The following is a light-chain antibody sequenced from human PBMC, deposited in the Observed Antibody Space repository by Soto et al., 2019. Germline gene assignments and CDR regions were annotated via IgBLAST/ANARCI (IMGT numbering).Light chain of an antibody. CDR2: EAT. V-gene: IGKV1-33*01. CDR3: HQYDSIPPFT. CDR1: QDITIC. Sequence: DIQMTQSPSSLSASVGDRVTITGQASQDITICLNWYQQKPGKAPQLLRYEATNLETGVPSRFSGGGSGTDFTFTISNLQPEQVATYYSHQYDSIPPFTFGPGTTVHI. J-gene: IGKJ3*01.